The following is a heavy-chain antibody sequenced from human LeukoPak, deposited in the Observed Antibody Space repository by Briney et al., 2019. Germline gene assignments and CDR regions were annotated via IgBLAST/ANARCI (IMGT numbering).Heavy chain of an antibody. J-gene: IGHJ6*02. CDR3: ARLVGTTTPRYYFYGMDI. Sequence: SETLSLTCSLAGTSISGYYWSWIRQPPGKGREWIGNVHKSGSSNHNPSLESRVTVSAETSQTDFSLKLTSVTAADTAVYYCARLVGTTTPRYYFYGMDIWGQGTTVTVSS. D-gene: IGHD1-26*01. V-gene: IGHV4-59*08. CDR1: GTSISGYY. CDR2: VHKSGSS.